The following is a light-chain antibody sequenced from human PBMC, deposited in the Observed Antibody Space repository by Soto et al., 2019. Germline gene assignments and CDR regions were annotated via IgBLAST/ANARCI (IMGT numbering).Light chain of an antibody. Sequence: DIQMTQSPATLSASVGDTVNITCRASQSISTWLAWYQQKPGKAPTLLIYKASTLHSGVPSRFNGSGSGADFTLTISSLQPDDFGTFYCQQYTSYYSFGQGTKLEIK. J-gene: IGKJ2*03. CDR3: QQYTSYYS. CDR2: KAS. V-gene: IGKV1-5*03. CDR1: QSISTW.